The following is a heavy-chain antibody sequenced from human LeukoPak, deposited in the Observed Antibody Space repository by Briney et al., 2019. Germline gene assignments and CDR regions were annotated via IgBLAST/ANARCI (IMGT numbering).Heavy chain of an antibody. CDR3: ASSSWDD. CDR2: IYSDGNT. V-gene: IGHV3-66*01. D-gene: IGHD6-13*01. J-gene: IGHJ4*02. CDR1: GFTFSGYS. Sequence: PGGSLRLSCAASGFTFSGYSMNWVRRPPGTGLEWVSVIYSDGNTYYADSVKGRFTISRDNSKNTVYLQMNSLRAEDTAVYYCASSSWDDWGQGTLVTVSS.